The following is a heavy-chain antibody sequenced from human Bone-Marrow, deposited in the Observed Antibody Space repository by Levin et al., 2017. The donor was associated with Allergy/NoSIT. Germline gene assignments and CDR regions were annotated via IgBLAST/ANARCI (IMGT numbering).Heavy chain of an antibody. V-gene: IGHV4-59*01. Sequence: SETLSLTCTVSGDSISSYYWSWIRQPPGKGLEWIGYINYRGNTNSNPSLKSRVTISVDTSKNQFSLKLSSVTAADTAVYYCARDWGSSWPNWYFDLWGRGTLVTVSS. CDR2: INYRGNT. CDR3: ARDWGSSWPNWYFDL. J-gene: IGHJ2*01. D-gene: IGHD6-13*01. CDR1: GDSISSYY.